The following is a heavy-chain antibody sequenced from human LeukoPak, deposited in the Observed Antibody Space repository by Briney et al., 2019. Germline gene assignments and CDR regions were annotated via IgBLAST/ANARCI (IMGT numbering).Heavy chain of an antibody. CDR1: GFTFSSYE. D-gene: IGHD4-11*01. V-gene: IGHV3-30*04. Sequence: GGSLRLSCAASGFTFSSYEMNWVRQPPGKGLEWVAVISYDGSNKYYADSVKGRFTISRDNSKNTLYQQMNSLRAEDTAVYYCARGDDYSNRASDNWFDPWGQGTLVTVSS. J-gene: IGHJ5*02. CDR2: ISYDGSNK. CDR3: ARGDDYSNRASDNWFDP.